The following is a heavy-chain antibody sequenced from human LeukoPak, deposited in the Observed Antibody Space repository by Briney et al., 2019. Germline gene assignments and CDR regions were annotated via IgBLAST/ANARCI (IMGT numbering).Heavy chain of an antibody. CDR1: GYTFTGYY. V-gene: IGHV1-2*02. CDR3: ARDNSVGDNAWWFDP. CDR2: INPNSGDT. J-gene: IGHJ5*02. D-gene: IGHD1-26*01. Sequence: GASVKVSCKASGYTFTGYYIHWVRQAPGQGLEWMGWINPNSGDTNYAQKFQGEVTMTRDTSISTAYMELSSLRSEDTAIYYCARDNSVGDNAWWFDPWGQGTLVTVSS.